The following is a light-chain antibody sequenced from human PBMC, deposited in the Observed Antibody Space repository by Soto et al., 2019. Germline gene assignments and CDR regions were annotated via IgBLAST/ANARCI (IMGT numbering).Light chain of an antibody. CDR3: QQYTNWPLI. J-gene: IGKJ5*01. CDR1: QSVSND. CDR2: GAS. Sequence: EIVMTQSPATLSVSPGERATLSCRASQSVSNDLAWYQQKPGRSPRLLIYGASTRATGIPARFSGSGSGTEFTLTISSLQSADFAVYYCQQYTNWPLIFGQGTRLEIK. V-gene: IGKV3-15*01.